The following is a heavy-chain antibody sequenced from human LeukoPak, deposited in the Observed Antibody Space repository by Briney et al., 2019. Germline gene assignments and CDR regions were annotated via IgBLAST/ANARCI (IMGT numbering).Heavy chain of an antibody. D-gene: IGHD2-2*03. CDR2: ISAYNGNT. CDR3: ASTTNLGYCSSTSCYVY. Sequence: ASVKVSCKASGYIFTDYYMYWVRQAPGQGLEWMGWISAYNGNTNYAQKLQGRVTMTTDTSTSTAYMELRSLRSDDTAVYYCASTTNLGYCSSTSCYVYWGQGTLVTVSS. V-gene: IGHV1-18*04. CDR1: GYIFTDYY. J-gene: IGHJ4*02.